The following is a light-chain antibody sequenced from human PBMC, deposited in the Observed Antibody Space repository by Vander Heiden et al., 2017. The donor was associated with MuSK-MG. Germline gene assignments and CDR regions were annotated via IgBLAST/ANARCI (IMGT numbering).Light chain of an antibody. CDR3: QQSDSTAIT. V-gene: IGKV1-39*01. J-gene: IGKJ5*01. CDR1: QSISSY. Sequence: DIQMTQSPSSLSASVGDRVTITCRASQSISSYLNWYQQKPGKAPKLLIYAASSLQSGVPSRFSGSGSGTDFTLTISILQPEDFATYYCQQSDSTAITFGQRTLLEIK. CDR2: AAS.